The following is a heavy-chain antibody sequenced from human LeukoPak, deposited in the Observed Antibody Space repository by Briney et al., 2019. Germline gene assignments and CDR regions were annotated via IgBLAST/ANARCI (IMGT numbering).Heavy chain of an antibody. J-gene: IGHJ5*02. D-gene: IGHD3-10*01. CDR3: NRGHYGP. CDR2: IKAIRAGGTT. V-gene: IGHV3-15*01. CDR1: GFTFRYDW. Sequence: GGSLRLSCAASGFTFRYDWMNWVRQAPAKEPEWVGQIKAIRAGGTTEYAAPVGSRFTISTDDSRSSLDLQMNDRKTKDNTLHYCNRGHYGPWGLGTLVTVSS.